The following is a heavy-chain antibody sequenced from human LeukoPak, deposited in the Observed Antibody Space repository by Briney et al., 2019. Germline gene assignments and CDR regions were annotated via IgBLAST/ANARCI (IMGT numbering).Heavy chain of an antibody. J-gene: IGHJ3*02. CDR1: GGSISSGGYY. CDR3: ARERRGVYCSGSSCYSRAFDI. CDR2: IYYSGST. Sequence: PSETLSLTCTVSGGSISSGGYYWSWIRQHPGKGLEWIGYIYYSGSTYYNPSLKSRVTISVDTSKNQFSLKLSSVTAAVTAVYYCARERRGVYCSGSSCYSRAFDIWGQGTMVTVSS. V-gene: IGHV4-31*03. D-gene: IGHD2-15*01.